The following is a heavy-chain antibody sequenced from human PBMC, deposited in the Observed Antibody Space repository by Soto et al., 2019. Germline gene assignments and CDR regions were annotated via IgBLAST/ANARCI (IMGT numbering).Heavy chain of an antibody. D-gene: IGHD3-22*01. CDR2: IVVGSGNT. V-gene: IGHV1-58*01. J-gene: IGHJ3*02. Sequence: GASVKVCCKASGFTFTSSAVQWVRQARGQRLEWIGWIVVGSGNTNYAQKFQERVTITRDMSTSTAYMELSSLRSEDTAVYYCAAARYYYDSSGYYPGGAFDIWGQGTMVTVS. CDR3: AAARYYYDSSGYYPGGAFDI. CDR1: GFTFTSSA.